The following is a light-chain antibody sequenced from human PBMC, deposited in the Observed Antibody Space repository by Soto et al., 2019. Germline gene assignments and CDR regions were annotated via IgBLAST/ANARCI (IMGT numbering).Light chain of an antibody. Sequence: DMQMTQSPSSLSASVGDRVTISCRASQSISNYLNWYQQKPGKAPKLLIYAASSLQSGVPSRFSGSGSGTDFTLTISSLQPEDFATYYGQQSYSTPLTFGGGTKVEIK. CDR2: AAS. J-gene: IGKJ4*01. V-gene: IGKV1-39*01. CDR3: QQSYSTPLT. CDR1: QSISNY.